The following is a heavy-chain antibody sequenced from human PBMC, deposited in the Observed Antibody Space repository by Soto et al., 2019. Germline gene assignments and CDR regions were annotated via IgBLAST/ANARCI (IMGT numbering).Heavy chain of an antibody. CDR2: ISYDGSNK. J-gene: IGHJ4*02. D-gene: IGHD5-18*01. CDR1: GFTFSSYG. CDR3: AKDPHSYGFLPDY. V-gene: IGHV3-30*18. Sequence: QVQLVESGGVVVQPGRSLRLSCAASGFTFSSYGMHWFRQAPVKGLGWVAVISYDGSNKYYADSVKGRFTISRDNSKNTLYLQMNSLRAEDTAVYYCAKDPHSYGFLPDYWGQGTLVTVSS.